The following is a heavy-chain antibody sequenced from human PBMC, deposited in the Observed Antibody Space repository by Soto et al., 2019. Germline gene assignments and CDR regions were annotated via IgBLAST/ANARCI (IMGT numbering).Heavy chain of an antibody. CDR1: GFTFSNYA. CDR3: AKGDDTADFDY. D-gene: IGHD5-18*01. V-gene: IGHV3-64D*06. J-gene: IGHJ4*02. CDR2: VSTNGDST. Sequence: GGSLRLSCSASGFTFSNYAMHWVRQAPGKGLEYVSVVSTNGDSTYYEDSVKGRFTISRDNSKNTLYLQMSSLRPEDTAVYFCAKGDDTADFDYWGQGALVTVSS.